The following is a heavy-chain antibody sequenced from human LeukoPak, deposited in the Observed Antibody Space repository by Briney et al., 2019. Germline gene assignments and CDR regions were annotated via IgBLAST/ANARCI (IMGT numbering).Heavy chain of an antibody. V-gene: IGHV3-7*05. D-gene: IGHD1-26*01. CDR2: IKEDGSEK. CDR1: GFTFSSYY. J-gene: IGHJ4*02. Sequence: TGGSLRLSCVASGFTFSSYYMSWVRPAPGKGLEWVANIKEDGSEKDYVDSVKGRFTIPRDNAKNSVYLQMNSLRVEDTAVYYCARERSYYGSTSYWGQGTLVTVAS. CDR3: ARERSYYGSTSY.